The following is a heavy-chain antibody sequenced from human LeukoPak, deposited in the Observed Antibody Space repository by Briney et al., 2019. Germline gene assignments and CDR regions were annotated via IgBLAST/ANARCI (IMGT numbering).Heavy chain of an antibody. CDR2: IYTSGST. CDR1: GGSISSGGTYY. J-gene: IGHJ6*03. Sequence: SQTLSLTCTVSGGSISSGGTYYWSWIRQPAGKGLEWIGRIYTSGSTNYNPSLKSRVTISVDTSKNQFSLKLSSVTAADTAVYYCARTYSNYGGSYYYMDVWGKGTTVTVSS. CDR3: ARTYSNYGGSYYYMDV. V-gene: IGHV4-61*02. D-gene: IGHD4-11*01.